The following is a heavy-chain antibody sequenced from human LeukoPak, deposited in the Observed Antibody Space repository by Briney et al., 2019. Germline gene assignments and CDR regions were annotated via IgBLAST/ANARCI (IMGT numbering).Heavy chain of an antibody. V-gene: IGHV3-74*01. CDR1: GFTFGTFC. CDR2: INSDGSST. J-gene: IGHJ3*02. Sequence: GGSLRLSCAASGFTFGTFCMHWVRQAPWKGLVWVSCINSDGSSTSYADSVKGRFTISRDNAKNTLYLQMNSLRAEDTAVYYCARDPLYSGSYFNAFDIWGQGTMVTVSS. CDR3: ARDPLYSGSYFNAFDI. D-gene: IGHD1-26*01.